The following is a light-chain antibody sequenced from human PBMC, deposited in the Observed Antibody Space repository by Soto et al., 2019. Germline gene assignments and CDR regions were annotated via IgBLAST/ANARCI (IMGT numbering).Light chain of an antibody. CDR1: SSDVGGYNY. V-gene: IGLV2-14*01. J-gene: IGLJ1*01. Sequence: QSALTQPDSVSGSPGQSITISCTGTSSDVGGYNYVSGYQQHPGKAPKLIIYEVSNRPAGVSNRLSGSKSGNTASLTISGLQAEVEADYNCNSYTSKSTGVFGTGTKLTVL. CDR2: EVS. CDR3: NSYTSKSTGV.